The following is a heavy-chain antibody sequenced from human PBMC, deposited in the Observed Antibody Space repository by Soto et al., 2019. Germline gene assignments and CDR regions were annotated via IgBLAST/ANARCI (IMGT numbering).Heavy chain of an antibody. CDR1: GFTFSSYA. CDR3: AKVPLAYCGGDCYVDY. V-gene: IGHV3-23*01. D-gene: IGHD2-21*02. CDR2: ISGSGGST. J-gene: IGHJ4*02. Sequence: GGSLRLSCAASGFTFSSYAMSWVRQAPGKGLEWVSAISGSGGSTYYADSVKGRFTISRDNSKNTLYLQMNSLRAEDTAVYYCAKVPLAYCGGDCYVDYWGQGTLVTVSS.